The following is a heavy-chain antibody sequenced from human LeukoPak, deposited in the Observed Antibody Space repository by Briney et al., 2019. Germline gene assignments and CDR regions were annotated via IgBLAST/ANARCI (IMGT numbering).Heavy chain of an antibody. CDR1: GFTFSSYA. Sequence: GGSLRLSCAASGFTFSSYAMSWVRQAPGKGLEWVSAISGSGGSTYYADSVKGRFTISRDNSKNTLYLQMNSLRAEDTAVYYCAKALTSYWGRGGYFDYWGQGTLVTVSS. CDR3: AKALTSYWGRGGYFDY. V-gene: IGHV3-23*01. CDR2: ISGSGGST. D-gene: IGHD7-27*01. J-gene: IGHJ4*02.